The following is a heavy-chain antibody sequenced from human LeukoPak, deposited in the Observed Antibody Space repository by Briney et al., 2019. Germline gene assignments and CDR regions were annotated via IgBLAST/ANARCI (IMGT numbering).Heavy chain of an antibody. J-gene: IGHJ4*02. Sequence: SVTVSCKASGYTFTSYDINWVRQAPGQGLEWMGGIIPIFGTANYAQKFQGRVTITADESTSTAYMELSSLRSEDTAVYYCARDPTPGRYSGYVPYFDYWGQGTLVTVSS. D-gene: IGHD5-12*01. CDR3: ARDPTPGRYSGYVPYFDY. CDR2: IIPIFGTA. V-gene: IGHV1-69*13. CDR1: GYTFTSYD.